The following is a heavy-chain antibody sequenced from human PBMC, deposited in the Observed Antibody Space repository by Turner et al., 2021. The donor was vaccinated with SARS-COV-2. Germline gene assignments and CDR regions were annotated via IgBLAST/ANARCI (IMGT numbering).Heavy chain of an antibody. CDR3: ARELRFNWFDP. CDR2: IYYRGST. CDR1: GGSINSDF. J-gene: IGHJ5*02. D-gene: IGHD3-3*01. V-gene: IGHV4-59*01. Sequence: QVQLQESGPGLLKPSETRSLTCTVSGGSINSDFWSWIRQPPGKGLEWIGYIYYRGSTNYNPALKSRVTMSVDTSKNQFSLRLTSVTAADTAMYYCARELRFNWFDPWGHGTLVTVS.